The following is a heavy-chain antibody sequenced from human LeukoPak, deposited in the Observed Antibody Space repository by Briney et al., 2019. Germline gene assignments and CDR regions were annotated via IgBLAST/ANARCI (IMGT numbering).Heavy chain of an antibody. D-gene: IGHD5-24*01. CDR2: TYYRSKWYN. CDR3: ARADGDRDGYNFWFDP. V-gene: IGHV6-1*01. J-gene: IGHJ5*02. Sequence: SQTLSLTRAISGDSVSRNSAAWNWIRQSPSRGLEWLGRTYYRSKWYNDYAVSVESRITINPDTSKNQFSLQLNSVTPEDTAVYYCARADGDRDGYNFWFDPWGQGTLVTVSS. CDR1: GDSVSRNSAA.